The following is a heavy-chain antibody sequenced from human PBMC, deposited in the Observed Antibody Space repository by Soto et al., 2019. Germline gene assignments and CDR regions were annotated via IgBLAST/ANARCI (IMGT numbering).Heavy chain of an antibody. V-gene: IGHV5-51*01. J-gene: IGHJ4*02. CDR2: IYPGDSDS. D-gene: IGHD2-2*03. CDR1: GFTFTSYW. Sequence: GESLKISCKGSGFTFTSYWIAWVRQMPGKGLEWMGIIYPGDSDSSYSPSFQGQVTISADKSINTAYLHWSSLKASDTAIYYCAKHDGYCSTTNCSNFDYWGRRTLVT. CDR3: AKHDGYCSTTNCSNFDY.